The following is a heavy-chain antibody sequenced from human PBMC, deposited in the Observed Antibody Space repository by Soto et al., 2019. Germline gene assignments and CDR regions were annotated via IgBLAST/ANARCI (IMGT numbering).Heavy chain of an antibody. V-gene: IGHV1-69*06. CDR3: ARVGQQPFYYYYGMDV. Sequence: SVKVSCKASGCTFSSYAISWVRQAPGQGLEWMGGIIPIFGTANYAQKFQGRVTITADKSTSTAYMELSSLRSEDTAAYYCARVGQQPFYYYYGMDVWGQGTTVTVSS. D-gene: IGHD6-13*01. CDR2: IIPIFGTA. CDR1: GCTFSSYA. J-gene: IGHJ6*02.